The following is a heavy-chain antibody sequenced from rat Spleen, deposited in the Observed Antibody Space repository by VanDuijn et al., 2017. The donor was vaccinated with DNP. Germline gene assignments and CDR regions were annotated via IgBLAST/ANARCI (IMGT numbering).Heavy chain of an antibody. V-gene: IGHV2-41*01. CDR3: ARDWA. D-gene: IGHD4-6*01. Sequence: QVQLKESGPGLVQPSQTLSLTCTVAGFSLTSYNVHWVRQPPGKGLEWMGVIWNTGGTRYNSALKSRLSISKDTSKSQVFLKMNSLQTEDTATYYCARDWAWGQGVMVTVSS. J-gene: IGHJ2*01. CDR1: GFSLTSYN. CDR2: IWNTGGT.